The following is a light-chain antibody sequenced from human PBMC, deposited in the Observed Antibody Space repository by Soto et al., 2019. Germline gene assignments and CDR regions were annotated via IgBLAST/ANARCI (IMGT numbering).Light chain of an antibody. V-gene: IGLV1-44*01. J-gene: IGLJ2*01. CDR2: FNN. Sequence: QSVLTQPPSASGTPGQRVTISCSGSSSNIGSGTVNWYQQLPGTAPKLLIYFNNQRPSGVPDRFSGSKSGTSASLAISGLQSXXEXXXXCAAWDDSLDGHVVFGGGTKLTVL. CDR1: SSNIGSGT. CDR3: AAWDDSLDGHVV.